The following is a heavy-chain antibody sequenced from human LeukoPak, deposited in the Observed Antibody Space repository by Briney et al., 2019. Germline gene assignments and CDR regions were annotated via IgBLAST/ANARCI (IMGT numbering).Heavy chain of an antibody. J-gene: IGHJ4*02. D-gene: IGHD3-9*01. CDR3: ARQGDYDILTGYPADHFDY. CDR1: GGSISSYY. V-gene: IGHV4-59*08. CDR2: IYYSGST. Sequence: SETLSLTCTVSGGSISSYYWSWIRQPPGKGLEWIGYIYYSGSTNYNPSLKSRVTISVDTSKNQFSLKLSSVTAADTAVYYCARQGDYDILTGYPADHFDYWGQGTLVTVSS.